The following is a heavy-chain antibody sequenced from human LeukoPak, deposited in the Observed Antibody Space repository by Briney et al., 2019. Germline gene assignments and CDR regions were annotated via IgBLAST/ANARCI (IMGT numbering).Heavy chain of an antibody. CDR3: ARLQWCMLYNCYYYGMDV. J-gene: IGHJ6*02. D-gene: IGHD2-8*01. CDR2: IYYSGST. CDR1: GGSISSSSYY. V-gene: IGHV4-39*01. Sequence: PSETLSLTCTVSGGSISSSSYYWGWIRQPPGKGLEWIGSIYYSGSTYYNPSLKSRVTISVDTSKNQFSLKLSSVTAADTAVYYCARLQWCMLYNCYYYGMDVWGQGTTVTVSS.